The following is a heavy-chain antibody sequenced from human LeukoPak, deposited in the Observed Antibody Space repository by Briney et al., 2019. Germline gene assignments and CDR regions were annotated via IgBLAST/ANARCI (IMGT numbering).Heavy chain of an antibody. CDR2: IIPILGIA. CDR1: GYTFTSYD. J-gene: IGHJ4*02. CDR3: EVDCSGGSCYSDYFDY. D-gene: IGHD2-15*01. V-gene: IGHV1-69*04. Sequence: GASVKVSCKASGYTFTSYDINWVRQATGQGLEWMGRIIPILGIANYAQKFQGRVTITADKSTSTAYMELSSLRSEDTAVYYCEVDCSGGSCYSDYFDYWGQGTLVTVSS.